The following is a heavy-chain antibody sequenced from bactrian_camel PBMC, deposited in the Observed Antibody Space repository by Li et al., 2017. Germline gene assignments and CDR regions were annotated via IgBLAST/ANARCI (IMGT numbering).Heavy chain of an antibody. CDR2: INSDNTP. Sequence: HVQLVESGGGLVQPGGSLRLSREVSGITEGTNCIGWFRQAPGDQSRWVGTINSDNTPHYRDDSVKGRFVISRDNANNIVYLHLTHLKIEDTAMYYCEKGSLRGQGTQVTV. D-gene: IGHD5*01. J-gene: IGHJ4*01. V-gene: IGHV3S53*01. CDR3: EKGSL. CDR1: GITEGTNC.